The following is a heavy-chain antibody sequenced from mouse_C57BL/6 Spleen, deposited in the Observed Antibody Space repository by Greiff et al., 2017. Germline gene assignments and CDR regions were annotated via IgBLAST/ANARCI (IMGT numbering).Heavy chain of an antibody. Sequence: QVQLKQPGAELVRPGSSVKLSCKASGYTFTSYWMDWVKQRPGQGLEWIGNIYPSDSETHYNQKFKDKATLTVDKSSSTAYMQLSSLTSEDSAVYYCARGDGNYGRGWFAYWGQGTLVTVSA. CDR2: IYPSDSET. CDR3: ARGDGNYGRGWFAY. V-gene: IGHV1-61*01. CDR1: GYTFTSYW. J-gene: IGHJ3*01. D-gene: IGHD2-1*01.